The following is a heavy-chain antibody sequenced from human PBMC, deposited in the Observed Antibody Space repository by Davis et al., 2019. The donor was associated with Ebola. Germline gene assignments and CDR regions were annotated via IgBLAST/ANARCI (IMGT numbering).Heavy chain of an antibody. CDR1: GGSISSYY. V-gene: IGHV4-59*01. CDR2: IYYSGST. CDR3: VRGSDAYKTGY. D-gene: IGHD5-24*01. Sequence: SETLSLTCTVSGGSISSYYWSWIRQPPGKGLEWIGYIYYSGSTHYNPSLKSRVTTSVDTSKNQFSLEVRSVTAADTAFYYCVRGSDAYKTGYWGQGTLVTVSS. J-gene: IGHJ4*02.